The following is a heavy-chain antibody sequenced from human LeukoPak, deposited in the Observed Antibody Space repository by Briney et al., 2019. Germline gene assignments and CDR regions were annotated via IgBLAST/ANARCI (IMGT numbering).Heavy chain of an antibody. J-gene: IGHJ4*02. CDR1: GFTFSSYG. V-gene: IGHV3-23*01. Sequence: GGSLRLSCAASGFTFSSYGMSWVRQAPGKGLEGVSAISGSGGSTYYADSVKGRFTISRDNSKNTLYLQMNSLRAEDTAVYYCAKDRTYYDILTSRNWGQGTLVTVSS. CDR2: ISGSGGST. D-gene: IGHD3-9*01. CDR3: AKDRTYYDILTSRN.